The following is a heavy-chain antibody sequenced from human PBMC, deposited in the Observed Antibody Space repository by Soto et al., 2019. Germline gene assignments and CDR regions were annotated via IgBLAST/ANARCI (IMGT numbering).Heavy chain of an antibody. D-gene: IGHD6-13*01. CDR2: IYYSGST. J-gene: IGHJ5*02. Sequence: SETLSLTCTVSGGSISSYYCSWIRQPPGKGLEWIGYIYYSGSTNYNPSLKSRVTISVDTSKNQFSLKLSSVTAADTAVYYCAREGSSWSNWFDPWGQGTLVIVSS. V-gene: IGHV4-59*01. CDR3: AREGSSWSNWFDP. CDR1: GGSISSYY.